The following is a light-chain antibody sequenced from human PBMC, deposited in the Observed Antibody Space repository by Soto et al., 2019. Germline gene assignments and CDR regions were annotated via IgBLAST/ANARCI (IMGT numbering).Light chain of an antibody. CDR1: QSVSRY. CDR2: DAS. CDR3: QPRSNWPPYMYA. J-gene: IGKJ2*01. V-gene: IGKV3-11*01. Sequence: EIVLTQSPATLSLSPGERATLSCRASQSVSRYLAWYQQKPGQAPRLLIYDASNRATGIPARFSGSGSGTDFTLTISSLEPEDFAVYYCQPRSNWPPYMYAFGQGTKLEIK.